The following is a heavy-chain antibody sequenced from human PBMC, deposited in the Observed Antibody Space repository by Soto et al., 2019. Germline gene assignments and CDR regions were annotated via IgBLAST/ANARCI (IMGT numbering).Heavy chain of an antibody. CDR3: AKARYCAGTSCTPHFDY. Sequence: EMHLLESGGGLAQPGGSLRLSCAASRFTFSIYAMYWVRQAPGKGLEWVSAISVTGDATYYVDSVKGRFTISRDNSKNTLFLQMNSLRAEDTAVYFCAKARYCAGTSCTPHFDYWGQGTLVTVSS. CDR2: ISVTGDAT. CDR1: RFTFSIYA. J-gene: IGHJ4*02. V-gene: IGHV3-23*01. D-gene: IGHD2-2*01.